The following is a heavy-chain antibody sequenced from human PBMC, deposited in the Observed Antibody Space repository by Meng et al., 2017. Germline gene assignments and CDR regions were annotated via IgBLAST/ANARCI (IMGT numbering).Heavy chain of an antibody. CDR1: GFTFSSYA. D-gene: IGHD3-10*01. V-gene: IGHV3-23*04. CDR3: AKDLGRSITMVRGVRNWFDP. CDR2: ISGSGGST. Sequence: EVVRVGAGGGLVQPGGSLRLSWAASGFTFSSYAMSWVRQAPGKGLEWVSAISGSGGSTYYADSVKGRFTISRDNSKNTLYLQMNSLRAEDTAVYYCAKDLGRSITMVRGVRNWFDPWGQGTLVTVSS. J-gene: IGHJ5*02.